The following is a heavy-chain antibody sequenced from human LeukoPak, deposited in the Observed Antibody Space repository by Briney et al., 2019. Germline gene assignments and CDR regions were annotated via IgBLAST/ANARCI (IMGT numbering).Heavy chain of an antibody. Sequence: QSGGSLRLSCAASGFTFRDYAMHWVRRAPGKGLEWVSGISWNSGNFAYADSVKGRFTISRDNAKNSLSLQMNSLRPEDTALYYCAKDSVETAMLFVYGMDVWGHGTTVTVSS. CDR3: AKDSVETAMLFVYGMDV. J-gene: IGHJ6*02. CDR2: ISWNSGNF. CDR1: GFTFRDYA. V-gene: IGHV3-9*01. D-gene: IGHD5-18*01.